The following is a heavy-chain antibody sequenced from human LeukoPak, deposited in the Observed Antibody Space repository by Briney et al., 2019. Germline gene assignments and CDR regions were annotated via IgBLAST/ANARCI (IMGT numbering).Heavy chain of an antibody. CDR1: GFAFSNYA. Sequence: GVSVTLFCAASGFAFSNYAMHCVRQAPGKGLECGAVISYDGSNKYYADSVKGRFTLYRDNSKLTLYLKMNSLRPKHTAVYFCGLGYCTGATCHPYSWGQGTLVTVSS. CDR2: ISYDGSNK. D-gene: IGHD2-8*02. J-gene: IGHJ4*02. V-gene: IGHV3-30*03. CDR3: GLGYCTGATCHPYS.